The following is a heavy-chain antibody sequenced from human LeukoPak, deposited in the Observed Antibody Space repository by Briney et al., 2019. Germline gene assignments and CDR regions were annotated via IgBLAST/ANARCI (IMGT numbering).Heavy chain of an antibody. D-gene: IGHD2-2*01. J-gene: IGHJ4*02. CDR3: ARSTLVPAATTSSDY. CDR1: GYTFTGYY. CDR2: INPNSGGT. V-gene: IGHV1-2*02. Sequence: ASVKVSCKASGYTFTGYYMHWVRQAPGQGLEWMGWINPNSGGTNYAQKFQGRVTMTRDTSISTAYMELSRLRSDDTAAYYCARSTLVPAATTSSDYWGQGTLVTVSS.